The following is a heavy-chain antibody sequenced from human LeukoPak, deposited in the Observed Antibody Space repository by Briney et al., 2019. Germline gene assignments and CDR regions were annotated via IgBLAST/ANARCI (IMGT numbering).Heavy chain of an antibody. V-gene: IGHV3-21*04. CDR3: ARVIVGWYYDILTGYYPN. J-gene: IGHJ4*02. CDR2: ISRSSSYI. Sequence: PGGSLRLSCAASSFTFSTSTMNWVRQAPGKGLEWVSSISRSSSYINYADSVRGRFTISRDNAKNSLYLQMNSLRAEDTAVYYCARVIVGWYYDILTGYYPNWGQGTLVTVSS. D-gene: IGHD3-9*01. CDR1: SFTFSTST.